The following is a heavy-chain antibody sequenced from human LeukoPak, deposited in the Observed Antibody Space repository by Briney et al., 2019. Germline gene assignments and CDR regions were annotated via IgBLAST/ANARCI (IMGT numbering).Heavy chain of an antibody. D-gene: IGHD3-10*01. CDR2: IYSSGST. Sequence: SETLSLTCTVSGGSFSNNYWNWIRQLPGKGLEWLGYIYSSGSTNYNPSLKNRVTISVGTSKNHFSLKLTSVTATDTAVYYCARHYGPWGQGTLITVSS. J-gene: IGHJ4*02. CDR1: GGSFSNNY. V-gene: IGHV4-59*08. CDR3: ARHYGP.